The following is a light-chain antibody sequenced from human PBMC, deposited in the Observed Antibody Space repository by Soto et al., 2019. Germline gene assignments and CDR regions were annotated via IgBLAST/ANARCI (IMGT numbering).Light chain of an antibody. CDR1: SSDVGAYNL. Sequence: QSALTQPPSASGSPGQSVTISCAGTSSDVGAYNLVSWYQQHPGKAPKFMIYEVSKRPSGVPDRFSGSKSGNTASLTVSGLQAEDEADYYCSSYGGNNNLVFGGGTKLTFL. V-gene: IGLV2-8*01. J-gene: IGLJ3*02. CDR2: EVS. CDR3: SSYGGNNNLV.